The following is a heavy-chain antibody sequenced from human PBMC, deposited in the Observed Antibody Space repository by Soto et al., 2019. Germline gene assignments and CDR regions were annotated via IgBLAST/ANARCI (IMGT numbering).Heavy chain of an antibody. Sequence: SETLSLTCSVSCGSISYNSYYWGCIRQPPGKGLEWVGGIFYTGTTYYSPSLKDRVTISVDTSKNSFSLNLTSVTAADTAVYFCARLVVVAPVANAWGQATLVTVSS. CDR3: ARLVVVAPVANA. J-gene: IGHJ5*02. V-gene: IGHV4-39*02. D-gene: IGHD2-2*01. CDR1: CGSISYNSYY. CDR2: IFYTGTT.